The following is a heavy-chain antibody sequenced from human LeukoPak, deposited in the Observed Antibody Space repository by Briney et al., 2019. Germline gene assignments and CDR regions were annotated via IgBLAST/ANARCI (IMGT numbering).Heavy chain of an antibody. CDR3: ARATWRYYFDY. CDR2: IYYSGST. Sequence: SETLSLTCTVSGGSISSSSYSWGWIRQPPGKGLEWIGSIYYSGSTYYNPSLKSRVTISVDTSKNQFSLKLSSVTAADTAVYYCARATWRYYFDYWGQGTLVTVSS. J-gene: IGHJ4*02. V-gene: IGHV4-39*07. D-gene: IGHD3-3*01. CDR1: GGSISSSSYS.